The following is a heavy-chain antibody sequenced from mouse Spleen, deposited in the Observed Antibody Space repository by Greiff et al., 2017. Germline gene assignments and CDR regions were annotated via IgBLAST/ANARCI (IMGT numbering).Heavy chain of an antibody. Sequence: EVQVVESGGGLVKPGGSLKLSCAASGFTFSSYAMSWVRQSPEKRLEWVAEISSGGSYTYYPDTVTGRFTISRDNAKNTLYLEMSSLRSEETAMYYCARDRGYGSSYESYFDYWGQGTTLTVSS. CDR2: ISSGGSYT. CDR3: ARDRGYGSSYESYFDY. D-gene: IGHD1-1*01. J-gene: IGHJ2*01. CDR1: GFTFSSYA. V-gene: IGHV5-9-4*01.